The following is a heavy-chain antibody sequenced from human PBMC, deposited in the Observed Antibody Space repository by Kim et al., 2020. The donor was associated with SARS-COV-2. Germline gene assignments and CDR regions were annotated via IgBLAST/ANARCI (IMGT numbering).Heavy chain of an antibody. Sequence: GGSLRLSCAASGFTFSSYAMHWVRQAPGKGLEWVAVISYDGSNKYYADSVKGRFTISRDNSKNTLYLQMNSLRAEDTAVYYCARHYYDSSGYSLFDYWGQGTLVTVSS. CDR2: ISYDGSNK. D-gene: IGHD3-22*01. CDR3: ARHYYDSSGYSLFDY. V-gene: IGHV3-30-3*01. CDR1: GFTFSSYA. J-gene: IGHJ4*02.